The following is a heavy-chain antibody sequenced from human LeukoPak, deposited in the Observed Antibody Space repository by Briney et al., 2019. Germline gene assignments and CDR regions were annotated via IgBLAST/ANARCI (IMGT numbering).Heavy chain of an antibody. CDR3: ARGPLGIGWYYVDY. D-gene: IGHD6-19*01. J-gene: IGHJ4*03. CDR2: MNPNCGTT. Sequence: ASVKVSCKASGYTFTSYDINWVRQATGQGLEWMGWMNPNCGTTDYAQKFQGRVTMTRNTSISTAYMELSSLRSEDTAVYYCARGPLGIGWYYVDYWGHGNLVTVSS. V-gene: IGHV1-8*01. CDR1: GYTFTSYD.